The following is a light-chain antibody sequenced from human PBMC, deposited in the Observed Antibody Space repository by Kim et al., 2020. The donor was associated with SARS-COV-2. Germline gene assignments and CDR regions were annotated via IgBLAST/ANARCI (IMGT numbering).Light chain of an antibody. CDR1: QSVSSS. V-gene: IGKV3-11*01. Sequence: EIVLTQSPATLSLSPGERATLSCRASQSVSSSLAWYQQKPGQAPRLLIYDASNRATGIPARFSGSGSGTDFTLTISSLEPEDFAVYYCQQRGNRPPWTFGQGTKVDIK. CDR2: DAS. CDR3: QQRGNRPPWT. J-gene: IGKJ1*01.